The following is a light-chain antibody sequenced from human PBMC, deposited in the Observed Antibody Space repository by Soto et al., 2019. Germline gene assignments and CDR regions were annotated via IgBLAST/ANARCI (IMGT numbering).Light chain of an antibody. CDR3: NTYTGTSARYV. CDR1: SSDVGRYNY. J-gene: IGLJ1*01. Sequence: QSALTQPASVSGSPGQSITISCTGTSSDVGRYNYVSWYQQYPGKAPKLMIYDVSGRPSGVSDRFSGSKSGNTASLTISGLQAEYEADYYCNTYTGTSARYVFGTGTKVTVL. V-gene: IGLV2-14*03. CDR2: DVS.